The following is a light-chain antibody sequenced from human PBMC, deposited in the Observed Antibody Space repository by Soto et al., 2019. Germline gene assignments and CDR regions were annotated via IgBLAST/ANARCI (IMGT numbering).Light chain of an antibody. CDR3: QQRYSTPLT. V-gene: IGKV1-6*01. Sequence: AIQMTQSPSSLSASLGERVTITCRASQGIRNDLGWYQQKPGKAPKLLIYAASSLQSGIPSRFSGSGSGTDFTLTISNLQPEDWATYFCQQRYSTPLTFGGGTKVDIK. CDR1: QGIRND. J-gene: IGKJ4*01. CDR2: AAS.